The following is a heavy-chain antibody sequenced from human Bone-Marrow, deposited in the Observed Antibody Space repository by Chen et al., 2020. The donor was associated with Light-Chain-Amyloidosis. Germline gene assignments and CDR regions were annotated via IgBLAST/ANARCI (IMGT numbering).Heavy chain of an antibody. CDR2: INHSGST. Sequence: QVQLQQWGAGLLKPSETLSLTCAVYGGSFSGYYWSWIRQPPGKGLEWIGEINHSGSTNYNPSLESRVTISVDTSKNQFSPKLSSVTAADTAVYYCARGRERTTTAYAGIVGATGHDYWGQGTLVTVSS. D-gene: IGHD1-26*01. J-gene: IGHJ4*02. V-gene: IGHV4-34*01. CDR1: GGSFSGYY. CDR3: ARGRERTTTAYAGIVGATGHDY.